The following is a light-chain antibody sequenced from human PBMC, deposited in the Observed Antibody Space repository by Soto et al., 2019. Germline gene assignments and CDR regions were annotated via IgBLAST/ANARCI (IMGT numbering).Light chain of an antibody. J-gene: IGLJ2*01. V-gene: IGLV2-14*01. CDR3: SSYTTSTTRII. Sequence: QSALTQPASVSGSPGQSITISCTGTSSDVGAYNFVSWYQHHPGRAPKLIIYEVTIRPSGVSNRFSGSKSGNTASLTISGLQAEDEADYYCSSYTTSTTRIIFGGGTKLTVL. CDR1: SSDVGAYNF. CDR2: EVT.